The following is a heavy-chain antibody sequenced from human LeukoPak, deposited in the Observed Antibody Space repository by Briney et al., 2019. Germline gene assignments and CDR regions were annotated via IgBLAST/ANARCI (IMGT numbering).Heavy chain of an antibody. V-gene: IGHV4-31*03. Sequence: PSQTLSLTCTVSGGSISSGGYYWSWIRQPPGKGLEWIGEINHSGSTNYNPSLKSRVTISVDTSKNQFSLKLSSVTAADTAVYYCATHHPPNRYYDLFEEWGQGTLVTVSS. CDR2: INHSGST. D-gene: IGHD3-3*01. CDR3: ATHHPPNRYYDLFEE. CDR1: GGSISSGGYY. J-gene: IGHJ4*02.